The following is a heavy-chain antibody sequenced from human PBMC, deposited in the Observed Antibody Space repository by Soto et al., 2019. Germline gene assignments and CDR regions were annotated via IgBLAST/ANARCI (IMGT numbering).Heavy chain of an antibody. J-gene: IGHJ5*02. Sequence: SETLFLTCAVYGRPLSGYDWAWIRPPPGKGVEWIGGIAPSGSPNCNPSLQSRVTISVDTSQNQSSRKLTSVTAADTAAYYCARYHDPRNYGSGSYGWFDPWGQGTLVTVSS. CDR1: GRPLSGYD. V-gene: IGHV4-34*01. D-gene: IGHD3-10*01. CDR2: IAPSGSP. CDR3: ARYHDPRNYGSGSYGWFDP.